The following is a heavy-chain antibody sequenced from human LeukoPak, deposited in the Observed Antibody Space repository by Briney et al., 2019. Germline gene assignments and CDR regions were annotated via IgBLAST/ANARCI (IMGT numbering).Heavy chain of an antibody. CDR1: GFTFSSYA. CDR3: AKDRYSPSY. V-gene: IGHV3-23*01. Sequence: GGSLRLSCAASGFTFSSYAMSWFRQAPGKGLEWFSAISGSGGSTSYADSVKGRFTISRDNSKNTLYLQMNSLRAEDTAVYYCAKDRYSPSYWGQGTLVTVSS. CDR2: ISGSGGST. J-gene: IGHJ4*02. D-gene: IGHD2-15*01.